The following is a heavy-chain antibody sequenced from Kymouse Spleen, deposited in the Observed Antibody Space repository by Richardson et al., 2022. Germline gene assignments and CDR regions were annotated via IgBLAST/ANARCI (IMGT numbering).Heavy chain of an antibody. Sequence: QVQLVESGGGVVQPGRSLRLSCAASGFTFSSYGMHWVRQAPGKGLEWVAVIWYDGSNKYYADSVKGRFTISRDNSKNTLYLQMNSLRAEDTAVYYCARAYSSGWGTFDYWGQGTLVTVSS. V-gene: IGHV3-33*01. J-gene: IGHJ4*02. CDR2: IWYDGSNK. CDR1: GFTFSSYG. D-gene: IGHD6-19*01. CDR3: ARAYSSGWGTFDY.